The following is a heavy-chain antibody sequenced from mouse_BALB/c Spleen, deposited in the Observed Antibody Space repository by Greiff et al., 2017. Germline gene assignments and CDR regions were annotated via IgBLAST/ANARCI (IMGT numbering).Heavy chain of an antibody. CDR2: IDPANGNT. Sequence: SGAELVKPGASVKLSCTASGFNIKDTYMHWVKQRPEQGLEWIGRIDPANGNTKYDPKFQGKATITADTSSNTAYLQLSSLTSEDTAVYYCARSWLGRGAWFAYWGQGTLVTVSA. J-gene: IGHJ3*01. CDR1: GFNIKDTY. D-gene: IGHD4-1*01. V-gene: IGHV14-3*02. CDR3: ARSWLGRGAWFAY.